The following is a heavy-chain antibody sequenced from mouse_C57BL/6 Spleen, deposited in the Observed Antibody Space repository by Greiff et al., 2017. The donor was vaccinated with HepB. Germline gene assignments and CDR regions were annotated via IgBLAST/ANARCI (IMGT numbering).Heavy chain of an antibody. CDR3: ARSGYGSSYYFDY. Sequence: VKLQQPGAELVKPGASVKLSCKASGYTFTSYWMHWVKQRPGQGLEWIGMIHPNSGSTNYNEKFKSKATLTVDKSSSTAYMQLSSLTSEDSAVYYCARSGYGSSYYFDYWGQGTTLTVSS. J-gene: IGHJ2*01. CDR2: IHPNSGST. CDR1: GYTFTSYW. V-gene: IGHV1-64*01. D-gene: IGHD1-1*01.